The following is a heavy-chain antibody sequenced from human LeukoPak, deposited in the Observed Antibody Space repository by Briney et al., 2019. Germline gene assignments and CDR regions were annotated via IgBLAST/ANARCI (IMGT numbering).Heavy chain of an antibody. J-gene: IGHJ5*02. V-gene: IGHV3-66*01. D-gene: IGHD5-12*01. CDR2: IYSGGST. CDR1: GFTVSSNY. Sequence: GGSLRLSCAASGFTVSSNYMSWVRQAPGKGLEWVSVIYSGGSTYYADSVKGRFTISRDNSKNTLYLQMNSLRAEDTAVYYCARDLGYSGYDQRWFDPWGQGTLVTVSS. CDR3: ARDLGYSGYDQRWFDP.